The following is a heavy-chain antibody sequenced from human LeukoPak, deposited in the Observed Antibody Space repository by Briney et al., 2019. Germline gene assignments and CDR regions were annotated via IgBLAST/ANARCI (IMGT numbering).Heavy chain of an antibody. J-gene: IGHJ4*02. D-gene: IGHD3-3*01. Sequence: SQTLSLTCAISGDSVSSNSAAWNWIRQSPSRGLEWLGRTYYRSKWYNDYAVSVKSRITINPDTSKNQFSLQLNSVTPEDTAVYYCARFPPHWPLWRTESQYWGQGTLVTVSS. CDR1: GDSVSSNSAA. V-gene: IGHV6-1*01. CDR2: TYYRSKWYN. CDR3: ARFPPHWPLWRTESQY.